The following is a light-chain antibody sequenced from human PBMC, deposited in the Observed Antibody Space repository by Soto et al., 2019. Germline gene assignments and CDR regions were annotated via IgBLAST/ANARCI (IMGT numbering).Light chain of an antibody. Sequence: QSVLTQPPSASGTPGQRVTISCSGSSSNIGSNTVNWYQQLPGTAPKLLIYSNNQRPSGVPDRFSGSKSGTSASLAISGLQSEDEADYYCAAWDDSLNAWVFGGGTKVTVI. J-gene: IGLJ3*02. CDR3: AAWDDSLNAWV. CDR1: SSNIGSNT. CDR2: SNN. V-gene: IGLV1-44*01.